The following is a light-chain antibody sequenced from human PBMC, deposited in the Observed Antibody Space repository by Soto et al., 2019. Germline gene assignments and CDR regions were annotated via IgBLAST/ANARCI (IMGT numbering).Light chain of an antibody. V-gene: IGKV1-27*01. CDR1: QGISNN. J-gene: IGKJ1*01. CDR3: QKYDSAPWT. CDR2: GAS. Sequence: DIQMTQSPSSLSASVGDRVTITCRASQGISNNLAWYQQKPGKVPALLIYGASTLQSGVPSWFSGGGSGTDFTLTISSLQPEDVATYYDQKYDSAPWTFGQGTKVEIK.